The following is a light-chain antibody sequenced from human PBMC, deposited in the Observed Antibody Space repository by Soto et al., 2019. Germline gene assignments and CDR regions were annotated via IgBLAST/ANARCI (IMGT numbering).Light chain of an antibody. CDR2: EVS. CDR1: QSLIHRDGHTY. CDR3: MQGTHWPWT. J-gene: IGKJ1*01. Sequence: DVVMTQSPRSLPVTLGQPASISCRSSQSLIHRDGHTYLSWFQQRPGQSPRRLIYEVSVRDSGVPDRFTGSGSGTDFTLKISRVEAEDVGVYYCMQGTHWPWTFGQGTEGEIK. V-gene: IGKV2-30*02.